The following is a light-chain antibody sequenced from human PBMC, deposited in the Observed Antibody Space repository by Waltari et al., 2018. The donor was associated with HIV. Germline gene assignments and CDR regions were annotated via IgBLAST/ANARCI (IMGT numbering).Light chain of an antibody. Sequence: EPTRPPYPPFMSATPGDTVNISCKASQDIDDDLNWYKQKPGEGVILIIREATNLGPGIPPRFSGSGYGTDFTLTIDNIESEDVAYYFCLQHDNFPHTFGQGTNLEIK. CDR2: EAT. CDR1: QDIDDD. J-gene: IGKJ2*01. V-gene: IGKV5-2*01. CDR3: LQHDNFPHT.